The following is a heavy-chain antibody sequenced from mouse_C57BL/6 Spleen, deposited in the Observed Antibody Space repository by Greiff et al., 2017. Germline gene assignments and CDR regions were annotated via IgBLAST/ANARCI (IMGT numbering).Heavy chain of an antibody. Sequence: EVKVVESGGGLVKPGGSLKLSCAASGFTFSSYAMSWVRQTPEKRLEWVATISDGGSYTYYPDNVKGRFTISRDNAKNNLYLQMSHLKSEDTAMYYCARDGAYYGRSWFAYWGQGTLVTVSA. CDR3: ARDGAYYGRSWFAY. CDR1: GFTFSSYA. V-gene: IGHV5-4*01. D-gene: IGHD1-1*01. J-gene: IGHJ3*01. CDR2: ISDGGSYT.